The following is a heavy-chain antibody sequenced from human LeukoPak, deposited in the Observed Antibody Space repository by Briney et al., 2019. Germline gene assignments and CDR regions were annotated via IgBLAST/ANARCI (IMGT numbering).Heavy chain of an antibody. J-gene: IGHJ4*02. Sequence: ASVKVSRKASGYTFTSYGISWVRQAPGQGLEWMGWISAYNGNTNYAQKLQGRVTMTTDTSTSTAYMELRSLRSDDTAVYYCARSSVITGRRGYFDYWGQGTLVTVSS. CDR1: GYTFTSYG. CDR3: ARSSVITGRRGYFDY. V-gene: IGHV1-18*01. D-gene: IGHD1-20*01. CDR2: ISAYNGNT.